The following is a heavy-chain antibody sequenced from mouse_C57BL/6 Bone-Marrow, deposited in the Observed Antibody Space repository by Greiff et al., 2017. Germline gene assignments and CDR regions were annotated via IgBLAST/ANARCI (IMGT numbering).Heavy chain of an antibody. J-gene: IGHJ2*01. Sequence: VQLKQSGAELVKPGASVKLSCTASCFNIKDYYIHWVKQRTEQGLEWIGRIDPEDGETKYAPKFQDKATITADTSSNTAYLQLSSLTSEDTAVYYCTRALIYYGTNYWGQGTTLTVSS. CDR3: TRALIYYGTNY. CDR2: IDPEDGET. CDR1: CFNIKDYY. V-gene: IGHV14-2*01. D-gene: IGHD1-1*01.